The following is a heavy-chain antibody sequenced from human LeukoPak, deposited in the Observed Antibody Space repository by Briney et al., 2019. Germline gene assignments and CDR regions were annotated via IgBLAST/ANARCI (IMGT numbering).Heavy chain of an antibody. CDR3: AKVLSKVATINAAFDY. Sequence: GGSLRLSCAASAFTFSSYGMHWVRQAPGKGLEWVAVISYDGSNKYYADSVKGRFTISRDNSKNTLYLQMNSLRAEDTAVYYCAKVLSKVATINAAFDYWGQGTLVTVSS. CDR1: AFTFSSYG. D-gene: IGHD5-12*01. J-gene: IGHJ4*02. V-gene: IGHV3-30*18. CDR2: ISYDGSNK.